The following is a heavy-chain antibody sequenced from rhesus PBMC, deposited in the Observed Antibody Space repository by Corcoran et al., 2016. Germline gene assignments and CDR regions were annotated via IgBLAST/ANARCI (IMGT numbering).Heavy chain of an antibody. CDR1: GGSISGYYY. CDR3: AGFAAAGTVDY. Sequence: QVQLQESGPGLVKPSETLSLTCAVSGGSISGYYYWSWIRQPPGKGLEWVGCIFGSGGSNYLYPSLKSRVTLSVDTSKNQFSLKLSSVTAADTAVYYCAGFAAAGTVDYWGQGVLVTVSS. J-gene: IGHJ4*01. D-gene: IGHD6-25*01. V-gene: IGHV4S14*01. CDR2: IFGSGGSN.